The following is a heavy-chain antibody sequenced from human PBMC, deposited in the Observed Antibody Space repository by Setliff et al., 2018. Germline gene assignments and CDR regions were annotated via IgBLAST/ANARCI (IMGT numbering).Heavy chain of an antibody. D-gene: IGHD6-19*01. CDR2: INHSGST. Sequence: SETLSLTCAVYGGSFSGYYWSWIRQPPGKGLEWIGEINHSGSTNYNPSLKSRVTISVDTSKNQFSLKLSSVTAADTAVYYCARAVGSGGPKEYRSGWYWATYNCFDPWGQGTLVTVSS. V-gene: IGHV4-34*01. J-gene: IGHJ5*02. CDR3: ARAVGSGGPKEYRSGWYWATYNCFDP. CDR1: GGSFSGYY.